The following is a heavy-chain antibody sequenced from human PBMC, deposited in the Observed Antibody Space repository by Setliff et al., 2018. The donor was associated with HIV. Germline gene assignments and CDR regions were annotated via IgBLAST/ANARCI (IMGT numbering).Heavy chain of an antibody. J-gene: IGHJ5*02. D-gene: IGHD2-15*01. CDR3: ARDRTCSGGSCYGT. Sequence: LRLSCAASGFTVSNNYMKWVRQAPGKGLEWVSLIYSGGSTYYADSVKGRFTISRDNSKNTLYLQMNSLRAEDTAVYYCARDRTCSGGSCYGTWGQGTMVTVSS. CDR2: IYSGGST. V-gene: IGHV3-53*01. CDR1: GFTVSNNY.